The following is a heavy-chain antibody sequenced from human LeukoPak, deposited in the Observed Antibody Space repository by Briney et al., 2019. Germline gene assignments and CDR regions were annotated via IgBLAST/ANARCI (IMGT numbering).Heavy chain of an antibody. CDR2: INYSGST. CDR1: GYSISSGYN. D-gene: IGHD4-17*01. V-gene: IGHV4-38-2*02. Sequence: SETLSLTCTVSGYSISSGYNWGWIRQPPGKGLEWIGNINYSGSTYNNPSLRSRITISVDTSKNQFSLKLSSVTAADTAVYYCARAGDYGDYVGWFDPWGQGTLVTVSS. CDR3: ARAGDYGDYVGWFDP. J-gene: IGHJ5*02.